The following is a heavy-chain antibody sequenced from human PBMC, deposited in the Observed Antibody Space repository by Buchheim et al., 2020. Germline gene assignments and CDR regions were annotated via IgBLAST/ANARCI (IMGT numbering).Heavy chain of an antibody. CDR2: IKQDGTEK. Sequence: EVQLVESGGGLVQPGGSLRLSCEASGLSFSSFWMTWVRQAPGKGLEWVANIKQDGTEKYYVDSVKGRFTITRDTVKQSLYLQMNSLRVEDTAVYYCAKGRGLEFWGQGTL. CDR1: GLSFSSFW. CDR3: AKGRGLEF. V-gene: IGHV3-7*01. J-gene: IGHJ4*02.